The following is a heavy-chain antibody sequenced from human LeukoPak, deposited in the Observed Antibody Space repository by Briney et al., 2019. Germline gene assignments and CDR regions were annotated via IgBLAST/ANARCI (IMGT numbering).Heavy chain of an antibody. CDR2: IIPIFGTA. D-gene: IGHD5/OR15-5a*01. V-gene: IGHV1-69*06. J-gene: IGHJ4*02. CDR3: ARSAGPRSSHVLDY. CDR1: GYTLTELS. Sequence: GASVKVSCKVSGYTLTELSMHWVRQAPGQGLEWMGGIIPIFGTANYAQKFQGRVTITADKSTSTAYMELSSLRSEDTAVYYCARSAGPRSSHVLDYWGQGTLVTVSS.